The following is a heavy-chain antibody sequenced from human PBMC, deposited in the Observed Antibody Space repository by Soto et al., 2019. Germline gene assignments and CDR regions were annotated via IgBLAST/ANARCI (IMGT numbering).Heavy chain of an antibody. Sequence: PGGSLRLSCTTSGFTFGGYAMSWVRQAPGKGLEWISYISVTGTATYYAASVQGRFTISRDNSRNSLFLQMHSLRAEDTAVYYCAKPYLDTSGYYASTENWGQGTLVTVSS. CDR1: GFTFGGYA. CDR3: AKPYLDTSGYYASTEN. CDR2: ISVTGTAT. V-gene: IGHV3-48*03. D-gene: IGHD3-22*01. J-gene: IGHJ1*01.